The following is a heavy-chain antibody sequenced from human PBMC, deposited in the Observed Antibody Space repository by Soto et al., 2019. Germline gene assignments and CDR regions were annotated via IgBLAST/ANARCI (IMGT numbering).Heavy chain of an antibody. CDR1: GGSISSGRFY. Sequence: PSETLSLTCAVSGGSISSGRFYWAWIRQPPGEGLEWIGSIYHTGNAYYNPSLKSRVTIFVDTSKNQFSLKLTSVTAADTALYYCAMDYFDSSDYTTNWFDPWGQGTLVTVSS. J-gene: IGHJ5*02. CDR2: IYHTGNA. V-gene: IGHV4-39*01. D-gene: IGHD3-22*01. CDR3: AMDYFDSSDYTTNWFDP.